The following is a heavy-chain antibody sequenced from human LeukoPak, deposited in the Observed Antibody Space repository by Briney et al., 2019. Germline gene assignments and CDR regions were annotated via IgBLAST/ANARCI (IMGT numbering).Heavy chain of an antibody. CDR1: GFTFSSYW. Sequence: GGSLRLSCAASGFTFSSYWMSWVRQAPGKGLEGLANIKQDGSEKYYVDSVKGRFTISRDNAKNSLYLQMNSLRAEDTAVYYCASQAYGDYQYYFDYWGQGTLVTVSS. D-gene: IGHD4-17*01. J-gene: IGHJ4*02. CDR2: IKQDGSEK. V-gene: IGHV3-7*01. CDR3: ASQAYGDYQYYFDY.